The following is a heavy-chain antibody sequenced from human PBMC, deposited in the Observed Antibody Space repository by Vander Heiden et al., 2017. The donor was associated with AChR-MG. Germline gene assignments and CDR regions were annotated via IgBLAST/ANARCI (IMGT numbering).Heavy chain of an antibody. CDR2: ISWNSGSI. V-gene: IGHV3-9*01. CDR1: GLPFDDYA. Sequence: DVQLVESGGGLVQPGRSLRLSCAASGLPFDDYAMHWVRQAPGKGLEWVSGISWNSGSIGYADSVKGRFTISRDNAKNSLYLQMNSLRAEDTALYYCASAVAGTGWFDPWDQGTLVTVSS. J-gene: IGHJ5*02. D-gene: IGHD6-19*01. CDR3: ASAVAGTGWFDP.